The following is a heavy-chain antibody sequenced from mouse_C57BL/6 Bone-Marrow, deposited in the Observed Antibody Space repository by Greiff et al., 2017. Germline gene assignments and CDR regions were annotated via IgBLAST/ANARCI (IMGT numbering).Heavy chain of an antibody. CDR1: GYTFTSYW. CDR3: SGWGWDWYCDV. D-gene: IGHD3-3*01. V-gene: IGHV1-61*01. CDR2: IYPSDSET. J-gene: IGHJ1*03. Sequence: QVQLQQPGAELVRPGSSVKLSCKASGYTFTSYWMDWVKQRPGQGLEWIGNIYPSDSETHYNQKFKDKATLTVDKSSSTAYMQLSSLTSEDSAVYYCSGWGWDWYCDVWGRGTTITVTA.